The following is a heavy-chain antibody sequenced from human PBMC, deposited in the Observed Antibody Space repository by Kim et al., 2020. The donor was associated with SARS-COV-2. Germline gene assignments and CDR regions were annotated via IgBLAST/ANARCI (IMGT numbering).Heavy chain of an antibody. CDR2: LSGDGGNA. J-gene: IGHJ4*02. CDR1: GFIFRDNC. CDR3: AKLRTGKFDI. V-gene: IGHV3-7*01. Sequence: GGSLRLSCAASGFIFRDNCMSWVRQAPGKGLEWVAILSGDGGNAFYADSVKGRFTISRDNTKTSLYLQMSGLRADDTAVYYCAKLRTGKFDIWGQGTLV. D-gene: IGHD3-9*01.